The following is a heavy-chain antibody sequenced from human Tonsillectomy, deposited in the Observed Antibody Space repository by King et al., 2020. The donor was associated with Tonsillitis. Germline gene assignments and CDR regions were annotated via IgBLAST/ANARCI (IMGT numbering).Heavy chain of an antibody. D-gene: IGHD3-3*02. CDR2: IISNGGST. CDR3: VKDQTFLEWLFDF. J-gene: IGHJ4*02. Sequence: DVQLVESGGGLVQPGGSLRLSCSASGFTFSSHAMQWGRPAPGEGLEYVLAIISNGGSTYYADSVKGRFTISRDNSKNTLYLQMSSLRAEDTAVYYCVKDQTFLEWLFDFWGQGTLVTVSS. V-gene: IGHV3-64D*06. CDR1: GFTFSSHA.